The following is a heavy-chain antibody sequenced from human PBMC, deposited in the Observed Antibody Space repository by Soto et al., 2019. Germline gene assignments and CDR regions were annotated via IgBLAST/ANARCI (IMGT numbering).Heavy chain of an antibody. J-gene: IGHJ5*02. CDR1: RYTFTSYY. CDR2: INPSGGST. CDR3: ARERLPITMIVAPSYNWFDP. Sequence: ASVKVSCKASRYTFTSYYMHWVRQAPGQGLEWMGIINPSGGSTSYAQKFQSRVTMTRDTSTSTVYMELSSLRSEDTAVYYCARERLPITMIVAPSYNWFDPWGQGTLVTVSS. V-gene: IGHV1-46*01. D-gene: IGHD3-22*01.